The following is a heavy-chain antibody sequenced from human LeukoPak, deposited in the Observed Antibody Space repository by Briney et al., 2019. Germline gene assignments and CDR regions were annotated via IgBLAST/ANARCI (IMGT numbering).Heavy chain of an antibody. J-gene: IGHJ5*02. Sequence: ASVKVSCKAFGYTFTGYYMHWVRQAPGQGLEWMGWINPNSGGTNYAQKFQGRVTMTRDTSISTAYMELSRLRSDDTAVYYCARNHYDILTGSRFDPWGQGTLVTVSS. CDR3: ARNHYDILTGSRFDP. V-gene: IGHV1-2*02. CDR2: INPNSGGT. CDR1: GYTFTGYY. D-gene: IGHD3-9*01.